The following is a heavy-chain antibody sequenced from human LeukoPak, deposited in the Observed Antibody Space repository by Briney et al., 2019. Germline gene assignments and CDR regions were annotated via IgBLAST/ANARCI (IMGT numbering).Heavy chain of an antibody. CDR3: ARDGGPIAAARNY. Sequence: GGSLRLSCAASGFTVSSNYMSSVRQAPGKGLEWVSEIYSDGSTYNAASVKGRFSISRDNSKNSLYLQMNSLRAEDTAVYYCARDGGPIAAARNYWGQGTLVTVSS. V-gene: IGHV3-53*01. D-gene: IGHD6-13*01. CDR2: IYSDGST. CDR1: GFTVSSNY. J-gene: IGHJ4*02.